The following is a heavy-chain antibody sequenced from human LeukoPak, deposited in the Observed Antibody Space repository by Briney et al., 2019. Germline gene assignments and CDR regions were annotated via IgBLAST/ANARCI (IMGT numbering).Heavy chain of an antibody. CDR2: ISSRSVYI. J-gene: IGHJ4*02. Sequence: GGSLRLSCAVSGFTFSDYSMNWVRQAPGKGLEWVSSISSRSVYIYYADSVRGRFTISRHNSRNTLYLQMNSLRAEDTAVYYCARVDTVMAYYFDLWGQGTLVTVSS. CDR3: ARVDTVMAYYFDL. V-gene: IGHV3-21*04. CDR1: GFTFSDYS. D-gene: IGHD5-18*01.